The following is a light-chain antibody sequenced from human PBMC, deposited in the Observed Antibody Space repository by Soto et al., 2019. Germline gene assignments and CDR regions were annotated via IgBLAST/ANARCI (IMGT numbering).Light chain of an antibody. CDR3: SSYTSSSTYV. V-gene: IGLV2-14*01. Sequence: QSVLTQPASVSGSPGQSITISCTGTSSDVGGNKYVSWYQQHPGEAPKLMIYEVSNRPSGVSNRSSGSKSGNTASLTISGLQAEDEADYYCSSYTSSSTYVFGTGTKVTVL. J-gene: IGLJ1*01. CDR1: SSDVGGNKY. CDR2: EVS.